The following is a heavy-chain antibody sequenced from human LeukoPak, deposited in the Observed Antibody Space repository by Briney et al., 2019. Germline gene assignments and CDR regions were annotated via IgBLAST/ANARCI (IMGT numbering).Heavy chain of an antibody. CDR3: TIIPNVILFTHYFEY. CDR1: GGVFTTYA. D-gene: IGHD3/OR15-3a*01. V-gene: IGHV1-69*13. CDR2: VIPFLGTT. Sequence: ASVKVSCKASGGVFTTYAISWVRQAPGQGLEWMGGVIPFLGTTNYAQKFQGRVTITADEPTRTAYMELTYLRSDDTAVYYCTIIPNVILFTHYFEYWGQGTLVTVSS. J-gene: IGHJ4*02.